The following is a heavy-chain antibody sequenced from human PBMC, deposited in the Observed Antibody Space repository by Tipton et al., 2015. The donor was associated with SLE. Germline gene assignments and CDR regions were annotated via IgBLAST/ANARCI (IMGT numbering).Heavy chain of an antibody. D-gene: IGHD5-12*01. CDR3: AKGEGGYSGYDTEVWFDS. V-gene: IGHV3-11*04. J-gene: IGHJ5*01. CDR2: ISRSGTTI. CDR1: GFTFSDYY. Sequence: GSLRLSCAASGFTFSDYYMSWIRQAPGKGLEWVSYISRSGTTIFYADSVKGRFTISRDNAKKSLYLQMNSLRAEDTAVYYCAKGEGGYSGYDTEVWFDSWGQGTLVTVSS.